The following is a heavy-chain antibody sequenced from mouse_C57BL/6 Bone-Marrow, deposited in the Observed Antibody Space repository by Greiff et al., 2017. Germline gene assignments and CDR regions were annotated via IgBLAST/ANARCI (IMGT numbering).Heavy chain of an antibody. J-gene: IGHJ2*01. CDR2: IYPGSGNT. Sequence: VKLQQSGAELVRPGASVKLSCKASGYTFTDYYINWVKQRPGQGLEWIARIYPGSGNTYYNEKFKGKATLTAEKSSSTAYMQLSSLTSEDSAVYFCARDSSGDYWGQGTTLTVSS. CDR3: ARDSSGDY. CDR1: GYTFTDYY. D-gene: IGHD3-2*02. V-gene: IGHV1-76*01.